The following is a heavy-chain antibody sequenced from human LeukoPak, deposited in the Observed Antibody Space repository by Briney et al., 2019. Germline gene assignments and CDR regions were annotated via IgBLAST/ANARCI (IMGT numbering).Heavy chain of an antibody. CDR2: ISASGGTT. V-gene: IGHV3-23*01. Sequence: GGSLRLSCAASGFTFSNFAMSWVRQAPGKGLEWVSSISASGGTTYYADSVKGRFTISRDNSKNTFNLQMNSLRAEDTALYYCAKDFHGDFPYFFDYWGQGALVTVSS. J-gene: IGHJ4*02. CDR1: GFTFSNFA. CDR3: AKDFHGDFPYFFDY.